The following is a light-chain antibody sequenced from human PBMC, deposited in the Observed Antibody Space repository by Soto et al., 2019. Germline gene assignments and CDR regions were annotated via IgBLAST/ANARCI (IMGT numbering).Light chain of an antibody. CDR1: QSVGRY. V-gene: IGKV3-20*01. CDR3: QQYGSSVLT. J-gene: IGKJ1*01. CDR2: GAS. Sequence: ILFTQSPGTLSLSPGERATLSCRASQSVGRYVAWHQQKPGQSPRLLISGASTRDTGIPDRFSGRGSWTDCILPISRLEPEDFEVYYCQQYGSSVLTFGQGTKVDIK.